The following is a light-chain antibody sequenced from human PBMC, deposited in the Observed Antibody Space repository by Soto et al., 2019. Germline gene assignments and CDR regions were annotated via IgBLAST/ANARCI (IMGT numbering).Light chain of an antibody. CDR1: NXNIGAGYD. V-gene: IGLV1-40*01. CDR2: ANN. CDR3: QSYDSSLSSVV. Sequence: QTVVTQPPSVSGXPXQRVTXSCTXSNXNIGAGYDIHWYQQLPGTAPKLLIYANNNRPSGVPDRFSGSKSGTSASLAITGLQAEDEADYYCQSYDSSLSSVVFGGGTQLTVL. J-gene: IGLJ7*01.